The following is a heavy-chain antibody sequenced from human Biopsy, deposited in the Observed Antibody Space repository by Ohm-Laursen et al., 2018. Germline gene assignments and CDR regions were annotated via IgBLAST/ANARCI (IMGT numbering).Heavy chain of an antibody. CDR2: IHPSDSNT. CDR3: ARNSGNYKYDAFDI. V-gene: IGHV5-51*01. J-gene: IGHJ3*02. CDR1: GYSFPTYW. Sequence: ASLRIYCKCSGYSFPTYWIGWVRQMPGKGLEWMGIIHPSDSNTIYSPSFQGQVTISADKSISTAYLQLTSLKASDTAMYYCARNSGNYKYDAFDIWGLGTMVTVSS. D-gene: IGHD1-7*01.